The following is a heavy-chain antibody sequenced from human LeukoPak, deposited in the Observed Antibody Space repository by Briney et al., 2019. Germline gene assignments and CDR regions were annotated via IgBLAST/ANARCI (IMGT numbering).Heavy chain of an antibody. Sequence: GGSLRLSCGASGFTFSDYSMNWVRPAPGKGLAWVASITSAGGYTYYADSVKGRFTISRDNAQNSLFLQMNSLRAEDTAVYFCATSGGFVLPNAITGNWYMDVWGRGTSVTVSS. CDR3: ATSGGFVLPNAITGNWYMDV. J-gene: IGHJ6*03. CDR1: GFTFSDYS. CDR2: ITSAGGYT. V-gene: IGHV3-21*01. D-gene: IGHD2-2*01.